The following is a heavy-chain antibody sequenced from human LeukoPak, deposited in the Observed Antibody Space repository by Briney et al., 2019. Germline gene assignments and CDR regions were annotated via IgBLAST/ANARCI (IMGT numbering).Heavy chain of an antibody. Sequence: GGSLRLSCAASGFTFSSYWMNWVRQAPGKGLVWVSRINSDGSSTSYADSVKGRFTISRDNTKNTLYLQMNSLRAEDTAVYYCASKTTMSDYWGQGTLVTVSS. CDR1: GFTFSSYW. CDR3: ASKTTMSDY. V-gene: IGHV3-74*01. CDR2: INSDGSST. D-gene: IGHD3-22*01. J-gene: IGHJ4*02.